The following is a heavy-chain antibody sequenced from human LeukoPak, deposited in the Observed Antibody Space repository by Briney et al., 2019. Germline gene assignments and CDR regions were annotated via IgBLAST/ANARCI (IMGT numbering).Heavy chain of an antibody. CDR1: GFTFSSYA. CDR2: ISGSGGST. Sequence: QAGGSLRLSCAASGFTFSSYAMSWVRQAPGKGLEWVSAISGSGGSTYYADSVKGRFTISRDNSKNTLYLQMNSLRAEDTAVYYCAKETGTYSSGCCPLDYWGQGTLVTVSS. D-gene: IGHD6-19*01. V-gene: IGHV3-23*01. J-gene: IGHJ4*02. CDR3: AKETGTYSSGCCPLDY.